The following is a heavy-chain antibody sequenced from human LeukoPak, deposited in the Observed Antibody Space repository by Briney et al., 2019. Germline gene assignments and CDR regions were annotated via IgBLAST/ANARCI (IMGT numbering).Heavy chain of an antibody. CDR2: ICYSGNT. V-gene: IGHV4-39*01. CDR1: GGSISSSSYF. J-gene: IGHJ4*02. D-gene: IGHD2-2*01. CDR3: AKLNAFGGYCSCTNCRAAPDY. Sequence: SETLSLTCTVSGGSISSSSYFWGWIRQTLAPGKGLEWIGNICYSGNTYYNPSLKSRVTMSVDTSKNQLSLKLMSVTAADTAVYYCAKLNAFGGYCSCTNCRAAPDYWGRGTLVTVSS.